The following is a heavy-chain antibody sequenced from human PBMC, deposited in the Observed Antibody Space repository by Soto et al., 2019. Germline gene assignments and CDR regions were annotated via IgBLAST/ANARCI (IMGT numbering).Heavy chain of an antibody. D-gene: IGHD2-2*01. V-gene: IGHV5-10-1*01. CDR2: IDPSDSYT. CDR3: ARWGSGYCSSTSCLGSYYYYGMDV. Sequence: GESLKISCKGSGYSFTSYWISWVRQMPGKGLEWMGRIDPSDSYTNYSPSFQGHVTISADKSISTAYLQWSSLKASDTAMYYCARWGSGYCSSTSCLGSYYYYGMDVWGQGTMVTVSS. J-gene: IGHJ6*02. CDR1: GYSFTSYW.